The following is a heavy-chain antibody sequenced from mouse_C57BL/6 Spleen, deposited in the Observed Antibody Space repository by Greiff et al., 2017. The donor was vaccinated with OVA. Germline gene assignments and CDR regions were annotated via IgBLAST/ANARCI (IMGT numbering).Heavy chain of an antibody. V-gene: IGHV1-80*01. D-gene: IGHD3-2*02. CDR1: GYAFSSYW. CDR3: ARSGLSYAMDY. J-gene: IGHJ4*01. CDR2: IYPGDGDT. Sequence: VQLQQSGAELVKPGASVKISCKASGYAFSSYWMNWVKQRPGTGLEWIGQIYPGDGDTNYNGKFKGKATLTADKSSSTAYMQLSSLTSEDSAVYFCARSGLSYAMDYWGQGTSVTVSS.